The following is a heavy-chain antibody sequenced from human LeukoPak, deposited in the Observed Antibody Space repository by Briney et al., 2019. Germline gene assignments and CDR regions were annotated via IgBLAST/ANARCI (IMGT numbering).Heavy chain of an antibody. V-gene: IGHV1-2*02. J-gene: IGHJ6*03. D-gene: IGHD3-22*01. CDR2: INPNTGGT. CDR3: ARDVFRSGYSYNNFYYMDV. Sequence: ASVKVSCKASGYTFSDYYIHWVRQAPGQGLQWMGWINPNTGGTKSPQKFQGRLTLTRDTSISTVYMELRGLRSDDSAVYHCARDVFRSGYSYNNFYYMDVWGKGTTVSVS. CDR1: GYTFSDYY.